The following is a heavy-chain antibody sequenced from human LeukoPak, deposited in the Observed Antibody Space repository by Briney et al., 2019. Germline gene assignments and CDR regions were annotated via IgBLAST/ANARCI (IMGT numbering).Heavy chain of an antibody. CDR1: GFTFSSYA. J-gene: IGHJ4*02. CDR3: AKGLLWFGELFDY. V-gene: IGHV3-23*01. CDR2: ISGSGGST. Sequence: GGSLRLSCAASGFTFSSYAMSWVRQAPGKGLERVSAISGSGGSTYYADSVKGRFTISRDNSKNTLYLQMNSLRAEDTAVYYCAKGLLWFGELFDYWGQGTLVTVSS. D-gene: IGHD3-10*01.